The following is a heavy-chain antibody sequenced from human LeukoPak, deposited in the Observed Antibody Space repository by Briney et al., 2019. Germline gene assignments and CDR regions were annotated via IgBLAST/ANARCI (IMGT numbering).Heavy chain of an antibody. V-gene: IGHV3-74*01. CDR2: INSDGSST. CDR3: ARDRDSGSYPHGGGFDP. D-gene: IGHD1-26*01. J-gene: IGHJ5*02. Sequence: HAGGSLRLSCAASGFTFSSYWMHWVRQAPGKGLVWVSRINSDGSSTSYADSVKGRFTISRDNAKNTLYLQMNSLRAEDTAVYYCARDRDSGSYPHGGGFDPWGQGTLVTVSS. CDR1: GFTFSSYW.